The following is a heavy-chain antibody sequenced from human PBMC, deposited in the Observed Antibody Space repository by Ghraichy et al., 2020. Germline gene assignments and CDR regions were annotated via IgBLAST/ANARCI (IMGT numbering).Heavy chain of an antibody. CDR2: IYYSGST. V-gene: IGHV4-39*01. CDR1: GGSISSSSYY. J-gene: IGHJ5*02. Sequence: SETLSLTCTVSGGSISSSSYYWGWIRQPPGKGLEWIGSIYYSGSTYYNPSLKSRVTISVDTSKNQFSLKLSSVTAADTAVYYCARQNLYGDYELGWFDPWGQGTLVTVSA. D-gene: IGHD4-17*01. CDR3: ARQNLYGDYELGWFDP.